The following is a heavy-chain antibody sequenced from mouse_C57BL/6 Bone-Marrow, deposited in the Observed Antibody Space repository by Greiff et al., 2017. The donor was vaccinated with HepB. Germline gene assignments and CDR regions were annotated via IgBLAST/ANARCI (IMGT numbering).Heavy chain of an antibody. V-gene: IGHV1-78*01. J-gene: IGHJ3*01. CDR2: IYPRDGST. Sequence: QGQRQQADAEGGRAGAAGRRAGKCSGYTVADQTRDGMKQRPEQGLEWIGYIYPRDGSTKYNEKFKGKATLTADKSSSTAYMQLNSLTSEDSAVYFCATRFAYWGQGTLVTVSA. CDR1: GYTVADQT. CDR3: ATRFAY.